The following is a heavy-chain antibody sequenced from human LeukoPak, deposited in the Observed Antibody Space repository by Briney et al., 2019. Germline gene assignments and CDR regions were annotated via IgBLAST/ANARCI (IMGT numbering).Heavy chain of an antibody. CDR1: GYTFTSYA. D-gene: IGHD2-2*01. V-gene: IGHV7-4-1*02. CDR3: VRSPYCSSTSCYYYFDY. J-gene: IGHJ4*02. Sequence: GASVKVSCKASGYTFTSYAMNWVRQAPGQGLEWMGWINTNTGNPTYAQGFTGRFVFSLDTSVSTAYLQISSLKAEDTAVYYCVRSPYCSSTSCYYYFDYWGQGTLVTVSS. CDR2: INTNTGNP.